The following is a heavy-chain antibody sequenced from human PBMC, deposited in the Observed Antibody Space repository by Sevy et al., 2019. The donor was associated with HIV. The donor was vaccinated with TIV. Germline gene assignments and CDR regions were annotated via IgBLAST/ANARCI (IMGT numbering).Heavy chain of an antibody. CDR3: ATLGFYYGSSAYYYFDY. D-gene: IGHD3-22*01. V-gene: IGHV3-7*01. CDR2: IKEDGSEK. J-gene: IGHJ4*02. Sequence: GGSLRLSCAASGFTFSDYWMNWVRQAPGKGLEWVANIKEDGSEKYYVDSVKGRSTISRDNAKNSQYLQMNSLMVEDTAVYFYATLGFYYGSSAYYYFDYWGQGTLVIVSS. CDR1: GFTFSDYW.